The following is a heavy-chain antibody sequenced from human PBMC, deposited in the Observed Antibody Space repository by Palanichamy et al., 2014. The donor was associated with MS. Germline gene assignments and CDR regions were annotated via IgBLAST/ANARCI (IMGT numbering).Heavy chain of an antibody. J-gene: IGHJ4*02. CDR3: ANDWARVGRWNY. V-gene: IGHV3-7*03. CDR1: GFTFSNYW. CDR2: IKKDGSER. Sequence: EVQLVESGGGLVQPGGSLRLSCAGSGFTFSNYWMSWVRQAPGKGLEWVANIKKDGSERYYVDSVKDRFTISRDNAENSLYLQMNSLRVEDTAVYYCANDWARVGRWNYWGQGTLVVVSS. D-gene: IGHD3-9*01.